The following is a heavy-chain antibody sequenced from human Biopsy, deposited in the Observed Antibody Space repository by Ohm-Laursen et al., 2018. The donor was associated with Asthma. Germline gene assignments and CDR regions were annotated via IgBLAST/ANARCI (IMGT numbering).Heavy chain of an antibody. J-gene: IGHJ6*02. CDR1: GGPFSSNY. D-gene: IGHD1-26*01. CDR3: ARGSSSRLSQWELLVSGGKRAHSYYGMDV. Sequence: SETLSLTCAVYGGPFSSNYWSWIRQTPGKGLEWLGETHHRGYTNYNPSLHSPPTLSGDTSKNQISLRLTSVTPADTAVYYWARGSSSRLSQWELLVSGGKRAHSYYGMDVWGQGTTVTVSS. V-gene: IGHV4-34*01. CDR2: THHRGYT.